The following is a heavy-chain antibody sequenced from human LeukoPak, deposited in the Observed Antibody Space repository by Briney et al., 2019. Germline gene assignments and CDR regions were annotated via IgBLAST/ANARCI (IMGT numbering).Heavy chain of an antibody. CDR2: ISGSGGST. Sequence: GGSLRLSCAASGFTFSSYAMSWIRQAPGKGLEWVSAISGSGGSTYYADSVKGRFTISRDNSKNTLYLQMNSLRAEDTAVYYCAKSPGYLFGIAFDYWGQGTLVTVSS. V-gene: IGHV3-23*01. J-gene: IGHJ4*02. CDR3: AKSPGYLFGIAFDY. D-gene: IGHD5-18*01. CDR1: GFTFSSYA.